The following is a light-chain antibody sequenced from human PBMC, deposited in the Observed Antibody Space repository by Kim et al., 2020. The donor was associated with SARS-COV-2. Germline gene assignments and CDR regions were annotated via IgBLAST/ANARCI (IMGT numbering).Light chain of an antibody. Sequence: VALGQQVRIKCQGDSLRSYYATCYQQKPGQAPTVVIYGKNNRPSGIPDRFSGSSSGDTASLTITGTQAGDEADYYCNSRGSNDNVLFGGGTKLTVL. CDR1: SLRSYY. J-gene: IGLJ2*01. CDR2: GKN. CDR3: NSRGSNDNVL. V-gene: IGLV3-19*01.